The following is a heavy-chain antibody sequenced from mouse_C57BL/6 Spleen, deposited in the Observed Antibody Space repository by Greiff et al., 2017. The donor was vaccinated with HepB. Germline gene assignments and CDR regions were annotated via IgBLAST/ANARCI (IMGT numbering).Heavy chain of an antibody. Sequence: VKLMESGAELARPGASVKLSCKASGYTFTSYGISWVKQRTGQGLEWIGEIYPRSGNTYYNEKFKGKATLTADKSSSTAYMELRSLTSEDSAVYFCARGFTTVVANYFDYWGQGTTLTVSS. V-gene: IGHV1-81*01. CDR1: GYTFTSYG. D-gene: IGHD1-1*01. J-gene: IGHJ2*01. CDR3: ARGFTTVVANYFDY. CDR2: IYPRSGNT.